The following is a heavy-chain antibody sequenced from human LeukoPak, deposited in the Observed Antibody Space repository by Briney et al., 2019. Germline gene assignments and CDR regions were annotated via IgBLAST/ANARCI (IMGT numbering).Heavy chain of an antibody. CDR3: ARDGRLTVGNPRDFGY. CDR1: GYTFTSYY. CDR2: INPSGGST. J-gene: IGHJ4*02. V-gene: IGHV1-46*01. D-gene: IGHD4/OR15-4a*01. Sequence: GPSVKVSWKAYGYTFTSYYIHWERQAPRQGLEWMGIINPSGGSTIYAQKFQGRVTMTRDTSTSTVYMELNSLRSEDTAVYYCARDGRLTVGNPRDFGYWGQGTLVTVSS.